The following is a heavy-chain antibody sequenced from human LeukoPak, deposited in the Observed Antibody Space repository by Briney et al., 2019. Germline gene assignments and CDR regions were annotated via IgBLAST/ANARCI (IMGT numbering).Heavy chain of an antibody. CDR3: ARRSYYDSGGYYYDF. CDR1: GYIFTNYW. V-gene: IGHV5-51*01. CDR2: IYPDDSDT. D-gene: IGHD3-22*01. Sequence: GESLKNSCKGSGYIFTNYWIAWVRQMPGKGLEWMGIIYPDDSDTGYSPSFQGQVTISADKSISTAYLQWSSLKASDTAMYYCARRSYYDSGGYYYDFWGQGTLVTVSS. J-gene: IGHJ4*02.